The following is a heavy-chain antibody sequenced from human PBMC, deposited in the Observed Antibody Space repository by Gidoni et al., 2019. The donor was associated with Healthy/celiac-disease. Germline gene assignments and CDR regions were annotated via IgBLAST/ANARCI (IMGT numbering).Heavy chain of an antibody. CDR1: GYTFTGYY. CDR3: AMAGDPYSSGWYYFDY. Sequence: QVQLVQSGAEVKKPGASVKVSCKASGYTFTGYYMHWVRQAPGQGLEWMGWINPNSGGTNYAQKFQGWVTMTRDTSISTAYMELSRLRSDDTAVYYCAMAGDPYSSGWYYFDYWGQGTLVTVSS. J-gene: IGHJ4*02. D-gene: IGHD6-19*01. V-gene: IGHV1-2*04. CDR2: INPNSGGT.